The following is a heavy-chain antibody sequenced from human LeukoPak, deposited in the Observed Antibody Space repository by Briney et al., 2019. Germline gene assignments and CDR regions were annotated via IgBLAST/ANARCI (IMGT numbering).Heavy chain of an antibody. D-gene: IGHD2-15*01. J-gene: IGHJ4*02. CDR1: GYSISSGY. CDR2: ISYDGSNK. CDR3: ARILSRGWGELGY. Sequence: LSLTCTVSGYSISSGYYWGWIRQPPGKGLEWVAVISYDGSNKYYADSVKGRFTISRDNSKNTLYLQMNSLRAEDTAVYYCARILSRGWGELGYWGQGSLVTVSS. V-gene: IGHV3-30*03.